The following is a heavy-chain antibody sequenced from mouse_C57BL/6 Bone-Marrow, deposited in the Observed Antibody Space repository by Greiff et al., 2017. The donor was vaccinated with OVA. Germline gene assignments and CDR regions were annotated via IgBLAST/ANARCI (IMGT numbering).Heavy chain of an antibody. Sequence: VQLQQSGAELARPGASVKLSCKASGYTFTSYGISWVKQRPGQGLEWIGEIYPRSGNTYYNEKFKGKATLTADKSSSTAYMELRSLSSEDSAVDCCAREGADRNEGWGQGTTLTVSS. CDR3: AREGADRNEG. CDR2: IYPRSGNT. V-gene: IGHV1-81*01. CDR1: GYTFTSYG. J-gene: IGHJ2*01. D-gene: IGHD2-1*01.